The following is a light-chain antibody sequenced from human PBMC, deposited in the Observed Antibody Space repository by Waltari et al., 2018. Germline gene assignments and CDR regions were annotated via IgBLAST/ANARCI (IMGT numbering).Light chain of an antibody. CDR1: QSVSSY. CDR2: DAS. CDR3: QQRTNWPRNT. V-gene: IGKV3-11*01. J-gene: IGKJ2*01. Sequence: EIVLTQSPATLSLSPGERATLSCRASQSVSSYLAWYQQKPGKTPRLLIYDASNSATGVPARFSGSGSGTDFTLTISSLEPEDFAVYFCQQRTNWPRNTFGQGTKLEIK.